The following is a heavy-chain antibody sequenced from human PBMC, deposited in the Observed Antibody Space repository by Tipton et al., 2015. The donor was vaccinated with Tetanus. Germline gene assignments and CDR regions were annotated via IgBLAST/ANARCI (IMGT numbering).Heavy chain of an antibody. CDR1: GASLRGGDYH. J-gene: IGHJ4*02. D-gene: IGHD4-17*01. CDR2: ISGSGAT. Sequence: TLSLTCTVSGASLRGGDYHWSWIRQPPGKGLEWLAYISGSGATNSNYYLKSRITMTQDTSRNQFSLKLTSVTAADTAVYYCARVLPVNRAGWGQGTLVTVSS. V-gene: IGHV4-61*08. CDR3: ARVLPVNRAG.